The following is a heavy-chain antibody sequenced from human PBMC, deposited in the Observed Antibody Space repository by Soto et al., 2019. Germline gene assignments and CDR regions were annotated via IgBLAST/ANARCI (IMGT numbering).Heavy chain of an antibody. J-gene: IGHJ6*02. V-gene: IGHV2-5*02. CDR2: IYRDNDK. D-gene: IGHD2-15*01. CDR3: AHKGGRGAGMDV. CDR1: GFSVSTSGVG. Sequence: QITLKESGPTLVKPTQTLTLTCTFSGFSVSTSGVGVAWIRQSPGKALEWLALIYRDNDKRYSPFLQSRVTITKDTSKNQVVLTMTNMDPVDTATYYCAHKGGRGAGMDVWGQGTTVTVSS.